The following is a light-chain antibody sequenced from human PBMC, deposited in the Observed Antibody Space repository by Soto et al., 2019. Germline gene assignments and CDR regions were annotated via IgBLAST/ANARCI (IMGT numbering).Light chain of an antibody. CDR1: QSVSSSY. J-gene: IGKJ1*01. Sequence: SQSKATLALSPGERAPLSCGASQSVSSSYVAWYQKKPGVAPRLLYYDATSRGTGIPDRFSGSGCGTDFSLTISMQVDDVVAEYCCQTYMTLWTFGQGTKVDI. CDR3: QTYMTLWT. V-gene: IGKV3D-20*01. CDR2: DAT.